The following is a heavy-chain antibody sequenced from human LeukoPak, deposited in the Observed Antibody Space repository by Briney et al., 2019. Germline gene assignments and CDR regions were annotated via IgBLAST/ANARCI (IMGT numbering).Heavy chain of an antibody. CDR2: ISGSGGST. J-gene: IGHJ4*02. CDR1: GFTFSTYA. D-gene: IGHD6-19*01. Sequence: QPGGSLRLSCAASGFTFSTYAMTWVRQAPGKGLECVSGISGSGGSTYYADSVKGRFTISRDNSKNTLYLQMNSLRAEDTAVYYCAKAKYSSGWYYFDYWSQGDLVTVSS. V-gene: IGHV3-23*01. CDR3: AKAKYSSGWYYFDY.